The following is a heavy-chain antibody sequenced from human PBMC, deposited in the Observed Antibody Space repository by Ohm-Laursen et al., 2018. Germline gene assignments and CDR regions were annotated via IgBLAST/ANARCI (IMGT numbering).Heavy chain of an antibody. CDR3: VGTGLLNGYDY. Sequence: PGTLSLTCNVSNAAMSSYTWNWIRQPAGRGLEWIGHISDRGRANYSPSLMSRLTMSIDTSIKQFSLKLTSVTAADTATYYCVGTGLLNGYDYWGHGTLVTVSS. CDR2: ISDRGRA. V-gene: IGHV4-4*07. D-gene: IGHD3-9*01. J-gene: IGHJ4*01. CDR1: NAAMSSYT.